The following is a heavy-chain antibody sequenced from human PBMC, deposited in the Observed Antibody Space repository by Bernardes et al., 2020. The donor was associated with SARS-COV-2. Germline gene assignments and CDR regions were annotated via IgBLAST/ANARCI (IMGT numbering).Heavy chain of an antibody. CDR1: GYTFSSYG. CDR3: ATSLNYGVLFQH. J-gene: IGHJ1*01. CDR2: ISAYNGNT. Sequence: ASVKVSCKASGYTFSSYGISWVRLAPGQGLEWMGWISAYNGNTNYPQKFQGRVTVTRNTSINTAYLELNSLTSEDTAIYYCATSLNYGVLFQHWGQGTLVTVSS. V-gene: IGHV1-18*01. D-gene: IGHD4-17*01.